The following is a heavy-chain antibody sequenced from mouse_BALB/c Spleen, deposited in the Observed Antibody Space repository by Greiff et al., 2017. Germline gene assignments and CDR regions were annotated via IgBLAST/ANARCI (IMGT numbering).Heavy chain of an antibody. V-gene: IGHV1-87*01. CDR3: ARNYGVDY. CDR2: IYPGDGDT. CDR1: GYTFTSYW. J-gene: IGHJ2*01. Sequence: QVQLQQSGAELARPGASVKLSCKASGYTFTSYWMQWVKQRPGQGLEWIGAIYPGDGDTRYTQKFKGKATLTADKSSSTAYMQLSSLASEDSAVYYCARNYGVDYWGQGTTLTVSS. D-gene: IGHD1-2*01.